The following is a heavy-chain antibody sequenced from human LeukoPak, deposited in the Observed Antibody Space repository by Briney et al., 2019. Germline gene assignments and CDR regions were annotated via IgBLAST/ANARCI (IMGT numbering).Heavy chain of an antibody. V-gene: IGHV4-59*05. CDR2: IYYHENT. CDR3: ARRAYSAAYWKHFDY. J-gene: IGHJ4*02. D-gene: IGHD1-1*01. Sequence: SETLSLTCTVSGGSISNKYWSWIRQPPGKGLEWIGSIYYHENTYYNSSLKSRVTISVDTSKNQFSLKLNSVTAADTAVYFCARRAYSAAYWKHFDYWGQGTLVTVSS. CDR1: GGSISNKY.